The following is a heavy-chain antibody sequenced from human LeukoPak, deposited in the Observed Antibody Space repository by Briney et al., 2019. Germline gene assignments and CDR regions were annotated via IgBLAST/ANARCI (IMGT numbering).Heavy chain of an antibody. CDR1: GFTFSSYS. V-gene: IGHV3-21*01. Sequence: GGSLRLSCAASGFTFSSYSMNWVRQAPGKGLEWVSSISSSSSYIYYADSVKGRFTISRDNAKNSLYLQMNSLRAEDTAVYYCARDLLGDTVTTRRCDYWGQGILVTVSS. D-gene: IGHD4-17*01. J-gene: IGHJ4*02. CDR3: ARDLLGDTVTTRRCDY. CDR2: ISSSSSYI.